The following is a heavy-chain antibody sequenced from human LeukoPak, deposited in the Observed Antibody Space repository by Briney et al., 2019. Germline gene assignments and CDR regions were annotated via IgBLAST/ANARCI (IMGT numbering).Heavy chain of an antibody. CDR2: IHYSGIT. D-gene: IGHD3-22*01. CDR1: GASITTSSYY. V-gene: IGHV4-39*07. CDR3: ARDLFYYDSSGYYLDAFDI. J-gene: IGHJ3*02. Sequence: SETLSLTCSVSGASITTSSYYWGWIRQPPGMGLEWIGSIHYSGITYYNPSPKSRVTMSVDTSKNQFSLKLSSVTAADTAVYYCARDLFYYDSSGYYLDAFDIWGQGTMVTVSS.